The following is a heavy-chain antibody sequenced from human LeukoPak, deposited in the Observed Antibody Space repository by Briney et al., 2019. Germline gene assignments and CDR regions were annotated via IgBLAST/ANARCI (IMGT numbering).Heavy chain of an antibody. V-gene: IGHV4-39*01. CDR2: IYYSGST. Sequence: SETLSLTCTVSGGSISSSSYYWGWIRQPPGKGLEWIGSIYYSGSTYYNPSLKSRVTISVDTSKNQFSLKLSSVTAADTAVYYCASRLGYCSSTSCYNWFDPWGQGTLVTVSS. CDR1: GGSISSSSYY. D-gene: IGHD2-2*01. J-gene: IGHJ5*02. CDR3: ASRLGYCSSTSCYNWFDP.